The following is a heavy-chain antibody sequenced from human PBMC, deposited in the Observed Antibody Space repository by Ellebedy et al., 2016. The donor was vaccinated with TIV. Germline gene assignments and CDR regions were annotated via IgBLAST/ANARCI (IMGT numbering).Heavy chain of an antibody. J-gene: IGHJ6*02. Sequence: GGSLRLSCAASGFTFSSYAMHWVRQAPGKGLEWVAVISYDGSNKYYADSVKGRFTISRDNSKNTLYLQMNSLRAEDTAVYYCARDQFPRWIAVSGYYPYGMDVWGQGTTVTVSS. CDR3: ARDQFPRWIAVSGYYPYGMDV. D-gene: IGHD3-22*01. CDR1: GFTFSSYA. V-gene: IGHV3-30-3*01. CDR2: ISYDGSNK.